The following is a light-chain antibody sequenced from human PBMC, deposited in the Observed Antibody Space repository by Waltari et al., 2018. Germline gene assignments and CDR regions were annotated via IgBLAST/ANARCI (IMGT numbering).Light chain of an antibody. CDR1: QIIFRA. V-gene: IGKV3-20*01. CDR3: QHYVRLPVM. J-gene: IGKJ1*01. CDR2: DVS. Sequence: EIMLTQSPGTLSLSPGERATLSCRASQIIFRALAWYQQKPGQAPRLLIYDVSTRASGIPDRFSGSGSGTDFSLTISRLEPEDFAVYYCQHYVRLPVMFGQGTKLEFK.